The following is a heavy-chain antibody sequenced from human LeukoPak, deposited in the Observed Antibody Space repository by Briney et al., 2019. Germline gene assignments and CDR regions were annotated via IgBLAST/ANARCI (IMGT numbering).Heavy chain of an antibody. CDR3: ARYTPQHSIAFDI. D-gene: IGHD4-11*01. CDR2: IYPGDSDT. CDR1: GYSFTSYW. J-gene: IGHJ3*02. V-gene: IGHV5-51*01. Sequence: GESLKISCKGSGYSFTSYWIGWVRQMPGKGLEWMGIIYPGDSDTRYSTSFQGQVTISADKSISTAYLQWSSLKASDTAMYYCARYTPQHSIAFDIWGQGTMVTVSS.